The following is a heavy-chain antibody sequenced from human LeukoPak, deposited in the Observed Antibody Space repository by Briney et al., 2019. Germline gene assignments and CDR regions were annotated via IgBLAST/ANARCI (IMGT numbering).Heavy chain of an antibody. V-gene: IGHV3-74*01. J-gene: IGHJ4*02. CDR1: GFTFSDYW. Sequence: GGSLRLSCAASGFTFSDYWIHWVRQALGKGLVWVSRINTDGSITNYADSVKGRFSISRDNAKNTLYLQMSSLRAEDTAVYYCARDRGPRTGFMVREAYDYWGQGTLVTVSS. D-gene: IGHD3-10*01. CDR2: INTDGSIT. CDR3: ARDRGPRTGFMVREAYDY.